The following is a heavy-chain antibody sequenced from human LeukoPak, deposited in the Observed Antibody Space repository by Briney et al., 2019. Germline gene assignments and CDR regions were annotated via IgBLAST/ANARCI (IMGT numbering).Heavy chain of an antibody. Sequence: GESLKISCEGSGYTFTSYWIAWVRQMPGKGLEWMGIIYLGDSDIRYSPSFQGQVTISADKSISTAYLQWSSLKASDTAMYYCARCLNSLLGTDAFDIWGQGTMVTVSS. D-gene: IGHD1/OR15-1a*01. CDR3: ARCLNSLLGTDAFDI. CDR1: GYTFTSYW. J-gene: IGHJ3*02. CDR2: IYLGDSDI. V-gene: IGHV5-51*01.